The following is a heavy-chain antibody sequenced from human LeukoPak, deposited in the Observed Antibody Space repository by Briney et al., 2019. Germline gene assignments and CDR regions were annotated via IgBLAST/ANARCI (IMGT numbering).Heavy chain of an antibody. D-gene: IGHD5-12*01. V-gene: IGHV3-30*04. CDR1: GFTFSSYA. CDR3: AKDGAVDIVASTNGGFDY. Sequence: GRSLRLSCAASGFTFSSYAMHWVRQAPGKGLEWVAVISYDGSKKYYADSVKGRFTISRDNSKNTLYLQMNSLRAEDTAVYYCAKDGAVDIVASTNGGFDYWGQGTLVTVSS. J-gene: IGHJ4*02. CDR2: ISYDGSKK.